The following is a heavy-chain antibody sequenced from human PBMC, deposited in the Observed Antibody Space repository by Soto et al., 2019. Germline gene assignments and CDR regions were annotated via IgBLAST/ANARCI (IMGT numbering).Heavy chain of an antibody. V-gene: IGHV4-4*07. CDR3: ARDNNDFWSLYPLAFDY. CDR1: GGSLTKYY. CDR2: VSTSGNV. D-gene: IGHD3-3*01. J-gene: IGHJ4*02. Sequence: SETLSLTCTVSGGSLTKYYWSWIRQPAGKGLEWIGRVSTSGNVFSKASLRSRLTMSVDTSKNQFSLRLTSVTAADTAVYYCARDNNDFWSLYPLAFDYWGQGALVTVSS.